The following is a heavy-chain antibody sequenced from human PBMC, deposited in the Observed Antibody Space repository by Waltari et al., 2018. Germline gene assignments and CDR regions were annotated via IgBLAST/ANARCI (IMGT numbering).Heavy chain of an antibody. CDR2: IYHSGST. V-gene: IGHV4-39*07. CDR3: ARDAGYFDL. CDR1: GCSINNSGYY. J-gene: IGHJ2*01. Sequence: QVQLQESGPGLVKPSATLSLTCSVSGCSINNSGYYWCWLRQSPGKGLERLGSIYHSGSTYYNPSLKSRVIISLDTSRNQFSLKLSSVTAADTAVYYCARDAGYFDLWGPGTLVTVSS.